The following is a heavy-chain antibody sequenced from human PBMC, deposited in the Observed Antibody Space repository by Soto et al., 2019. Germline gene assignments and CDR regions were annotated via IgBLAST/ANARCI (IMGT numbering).Heavy chain of an antibody. J-gene: IGHJ5*02. D-gene: IGHD3-3*01. Sequence: SETLSLTCTVFGGSFTGPYWTFLRLPPGKGLEWIGEINQGGSTNYNPSLESRITLSIDTSKNQFSLRLKSVTAADTAIYYCAGDSFRFLNHWGQGTPVTVSS. V-gene: IGHV4-34*01. CDR1: GGSFTGPY. CDR2: INQGGST. CDR3: AGDSFRFLNH.